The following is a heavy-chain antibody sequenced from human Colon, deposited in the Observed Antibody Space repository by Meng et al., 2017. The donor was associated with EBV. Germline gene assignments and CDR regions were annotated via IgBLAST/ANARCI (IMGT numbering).Heavy chain of an antibody. CDR2: ISYGGST. J-gene: IGHJ4*02. D-gene: IGHD5-18*01. V-gene: IGHV4-39*07. CDR1: GGSISSSSYS. CDR3: ARGIQIWHEIDY. Sequence: QLQRQESGPGLVQPSETLSLTCTVSGGSISSSSYSCAWIRQPPGKGLEWIGGISYGGSTSYNPSLKSRVTISIDTSKNQFSLSLTSVTAADTAIYYCARGIQIWHEIDYWGQGTLVTVYS.